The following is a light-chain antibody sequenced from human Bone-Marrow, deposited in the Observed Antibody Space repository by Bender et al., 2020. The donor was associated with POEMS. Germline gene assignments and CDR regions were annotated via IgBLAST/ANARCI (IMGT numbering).Light chain of an antibody. Sequence: QSALTQPASVSRSPGQSITISCTGTSSDVGGYNYVSWYQQHPGKAPKLMIYEVSNRPSGVSNRFSGSKSGNTASLTISGLQAEDEADYYCSSYTSSSGWVFGGGTMLTVL. V-gene: IGLV2-14*01. CDR3: SSYTSSSGWV. CDR1: SSDVGGYNY. J-gene: IGLJ3*02. CDR2: EVS.